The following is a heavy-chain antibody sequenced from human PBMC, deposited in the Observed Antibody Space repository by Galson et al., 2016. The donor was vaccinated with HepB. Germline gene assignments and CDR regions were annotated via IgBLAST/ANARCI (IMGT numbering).Heavy chain of an antibody. CDR2: INPSGDIT. J-gene: IGHJ5*02. Sequence: SVKVSCKASGYTFSSFSFHWVHWVRQAPGQGLEWMEVINPSGDITGFAQKFQGRITMTRDASTSTIYMELSSLRSEDTAVYYCARDNSRNNRSWWFDPWGQGTLVTVSS. D-gene: IGHD1/OR15-1a*01. CDR3: ARDNSRNNRSWWFDP. CDR1: GYTFSSFS. V-gene: IGHV1-46*01.